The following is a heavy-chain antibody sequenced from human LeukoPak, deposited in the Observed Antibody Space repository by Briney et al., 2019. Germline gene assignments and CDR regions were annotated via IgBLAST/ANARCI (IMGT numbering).Heavy chain of an antibody. CDR1: GYSFTTYW. Sequence: GESLKISCETSGYSFTTYWIGWVRQMPGTGLEWVGAIYPDDSDTRYSPSFQGQVTISADKSISTAYLQWSSLKASDTAMYYCARRRNGYYYGMDVWGQGTTVTVSS. CDR3: ARRRNGYYYGMDV. CDR2: IYPDDSDT. V-gene: IGHV5-51*01. J-gene: IGHJ6*02. D-gene: IGHD2-8*01.